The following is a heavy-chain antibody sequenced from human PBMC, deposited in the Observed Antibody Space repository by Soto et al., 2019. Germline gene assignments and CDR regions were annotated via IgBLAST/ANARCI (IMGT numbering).Heavy chain of an antibody. J-gene: IGHJ4*02. CDR3: ATREATDLGH. Sequence: QVHLVQSGAEVRKPGASVKVSCKASGYTFTSQYMYWVRQAPGQGLEWMGIINPSGGSTSYAQKFQGRVTLTRDTSTSTVYMEMSSLRSEDTAVYYCATREATDLGHWGQGTLVTVSS. CDR2: INPSGGST. CDR1: GYTFTSQY. V-gene: IGHV1-46*01. D-gene: IGHD2-21*02.